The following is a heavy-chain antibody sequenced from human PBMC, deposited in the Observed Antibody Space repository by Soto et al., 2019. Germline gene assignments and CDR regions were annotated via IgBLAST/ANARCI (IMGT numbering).Heavy chain of an antibody. D-gene: IGHD5-12*01. CDR1: GGSISSHY. Sequence: SETLSLTCTVSGGSISSHYWSWIRQPAGKGLEWIGLIYASGSTNYNPSLKSRVTMSLDTSRNQFSLKLTSVTAADTAMYYCARAGGYEVQGSNWFGPWGQGTLVTVSS. J-gene: IGHJ5*02. CDR2: IYASGST. V-gene: IGHV4-4*07. CDR3: ARAGGYEVQGSNWFGP.